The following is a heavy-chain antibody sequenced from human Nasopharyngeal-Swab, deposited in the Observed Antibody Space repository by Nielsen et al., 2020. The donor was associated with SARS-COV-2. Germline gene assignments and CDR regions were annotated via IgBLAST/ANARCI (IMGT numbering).Heavy chain of an antibody. D-gene: IGHD3-16*01. Sequence: GGSLRLSCAASGFTFDDYAMHWVRQAPGKGLEWVSGISWNSGSIGYADSAKGRFTISRDNAKNSLYLQMNSLRAEDMALYYCAKDISPLGRGGFDYWGQGTLVTVSS. CDR3: AKDISPLGRGGFDY. CDR2: ISWNSGSI. CDR1: GFTFDDYA. J-gene: IGHJ4*02. V-gene: IGHV3-9*03.